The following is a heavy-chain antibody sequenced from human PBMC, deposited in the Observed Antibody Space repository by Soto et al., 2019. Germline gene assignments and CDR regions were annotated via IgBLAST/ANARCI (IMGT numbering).Heavy chain of an antibody. D-gene: IGHD4-17*01. CDR2: IYYSGST. V-gene: IGHV4-31*03. CDR3: ATYGDRPTDAFDI. Sequence: QVQLQESGPGLVKPSQTLSLTCTVSGGSISSGGYYWSWIRQHPGKGLEWIGYIYYSGSTYYNPALKRRVTISVDTSKNQFSLKLSSVTAADTAVYYCATYGDRPTDAFDIWGQGTMVTVSS. CDR1: GGSISSGGYY. J-gene: IGHJ3*02.